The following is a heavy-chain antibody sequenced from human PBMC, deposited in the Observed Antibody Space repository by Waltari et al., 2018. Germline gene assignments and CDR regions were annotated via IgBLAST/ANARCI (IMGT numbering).Heavy chain of an antibody. J-gene: IGHJ6*02. CDR1: GFTFSSYG. V-gene: IGHV3-33*01. CDR2: IWYDGSNK. D-gene: IGHD3-22*01. CDR3: ARDMDSSGFLGMDV. Sequence: QVQLVESGGGVVQPGRSLRISCAASGFTFSSYGMHWVRQAPGKGLEWVAVIWYDGSNKYYADSVKGRFTISRDNSKNTLYLQMNSLRAEDTAVYYCARDMDSSGFLGMDVWGQGTTVTVSS.